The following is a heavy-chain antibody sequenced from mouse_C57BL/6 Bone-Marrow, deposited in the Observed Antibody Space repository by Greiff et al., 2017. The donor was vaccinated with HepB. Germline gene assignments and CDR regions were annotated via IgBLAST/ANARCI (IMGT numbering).Heavy chain of an antibody. CDR1: GFNIKDDY. Sequence: VQLQQSGAELVRPGASVKLSCTASGFNIKDDYMHWVKQRPEQGLEWIGWIDPENGDTEYASKFQGKATITAYTSSNTAYLQLSSLTSEATAVYYCTTDYGSSFYFDYWGQGTTLTVSS. CDR3: TTDYGSSFYFDY. CDR2: IDPENGDT. V-gene: IGHV14-4*01. D-gene: IGHD1-1*01. J-gene: IGHJ2*01.